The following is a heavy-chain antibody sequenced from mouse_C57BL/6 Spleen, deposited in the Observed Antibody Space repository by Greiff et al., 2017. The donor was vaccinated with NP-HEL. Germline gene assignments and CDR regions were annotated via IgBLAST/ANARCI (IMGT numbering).Heavy chain of an antibody. J-gene: IGHJ2*01. CDR2: INPSTGGT. CDR3: ARIYYGYDGSY. V-gene: IGHV1-42*01. CDR1: GYSFTGYY. D-gene: IGHD2-2*01. Sequence: EVQLQQSGPELVKPGASVKISCKASGYSFTGYYMNWVKQSPEKSLEWIGEINPSTGGTTYNQKFKAKATLTVDKSSSTAYMQLKSLTSEDSAVYYCARIYYGYDGSYWGQGTTLTVSS.